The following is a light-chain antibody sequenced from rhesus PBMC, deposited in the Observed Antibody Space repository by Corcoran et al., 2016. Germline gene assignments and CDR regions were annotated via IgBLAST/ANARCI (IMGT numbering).Light chain of an antibody. CDR3: QHYYSTPWT. V-gene: IGKV1-25*01. J-gene: IGKJ1*01. CDR2: EAS. Sequence: DIQMTQSPSSLSASVGDRVTITCRASQGITNDLAWYQRKPGETPKLLFYEASSLQSVIPSRFSGSGSGTDFTLTISSLQSEDFATYYCQHYYSTPWTFGQGTKVEIK. CDR1: QGITND.